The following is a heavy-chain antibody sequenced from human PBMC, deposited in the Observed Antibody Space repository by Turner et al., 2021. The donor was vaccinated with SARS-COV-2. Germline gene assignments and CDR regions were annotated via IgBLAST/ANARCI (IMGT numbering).Heavy chain of an antibody. CDR1: GFTFSSYG. D-gene: IGHD3-22*01. CDR2: IWYDGSNK. CDR3: ARDSDSSGLLPHFDY. J-gene: IGHJ4*02. V-gene: IGHV3-33*01. Sequence: QVQLVESGGGVVQPGRSLRLSCAASGFTFSSYGMHWVRQAPGKGLEWVAVIWYDGSNKYYADSVKGRFTISRDNSKNTLYLQMNSLRAEDTAVYYCARDSDSSGLLPHFDYWGQGTLVTVS.